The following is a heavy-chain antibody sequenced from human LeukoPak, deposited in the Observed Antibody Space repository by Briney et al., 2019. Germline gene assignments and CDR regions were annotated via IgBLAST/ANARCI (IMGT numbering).Heavy chain of an antibody. J-gene: IGHJ6*02. CDR2: ISGSGGST. V-gene: IGHV3-23*01. CDR3: ARDRDSGTYYYGMDV. CDR1: GFTFSSYA. Sequence: GGSLRLSCAASGFTFSSYAMSWVRQAPGKGLEWVSAISGSGGSTYYADSVKGRFTISRDNSKNTLYLQMNSLRAEDTAVYYCARDRDSGTYYYGMDVWGQGTTVTVSS. D-gene: IGHD1-26*01.